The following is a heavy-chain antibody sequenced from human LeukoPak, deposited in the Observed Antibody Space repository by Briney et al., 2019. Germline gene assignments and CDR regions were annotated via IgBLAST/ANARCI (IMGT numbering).Heavy chain of an antibody. V-gene: IGHV4-34*01. J-gene: IGHJ4*02. CDR1: GGSFSGYY. D-gene: IGHD1-1*01. CDR2: INHSGST. Sequence: SETLSLTCAVYGGSFSGYYWSWIRQPPGKGLEWIGEINHSGSTNYNPSLKSRVTISVDTSKNQFSLKLSSVTAADTAVYYCAREPSVRLERRGPSDYWGQGTLVTVSS. CDR3: AREPSVRLERRGPSDY.